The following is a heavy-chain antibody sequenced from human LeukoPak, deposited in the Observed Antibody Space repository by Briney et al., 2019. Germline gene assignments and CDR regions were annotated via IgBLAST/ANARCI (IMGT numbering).Heavy chain of an antibody. CDR2: INAGNGNT. CDR3: ARDPEGELEPYFDY. J-gene: IGHJ4*02. D-gene: IGHD1-1*01. CDR1: GYTFTNYA. V-gene: IGHV1-3*01. Sequence: ASVKVSCKASGYTFTNYAMHWVRQAPGQRLEWMGWINAGNGNTKYSQKFQGRVTITRDTSASTAYMELSNLRSEDTAVYYCARDPEGELEPYFDYWGQGTLVTVSS.